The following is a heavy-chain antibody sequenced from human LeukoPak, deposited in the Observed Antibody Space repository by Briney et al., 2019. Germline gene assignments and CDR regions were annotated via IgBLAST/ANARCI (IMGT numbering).Heavy chain of an antibody. V-gene: IGHV1-8*01. J-gene: IGHJ4*02. CDR1: GYTFTSYD. Sequence: ASVKVSCKASGYTFTSYDIHWVRQATGQGLEWMGWMNPNSGNTGYAQKFQGRVTMTRNTSMSTAYMELSSLRSEDTAVYYCATLYCSRTSCFDYWGQGTLVTVSS. CDR3: ATLYCSRTSCFDY. CDR2: MNPNSGNT. D-gene: IGHD2-2*01.